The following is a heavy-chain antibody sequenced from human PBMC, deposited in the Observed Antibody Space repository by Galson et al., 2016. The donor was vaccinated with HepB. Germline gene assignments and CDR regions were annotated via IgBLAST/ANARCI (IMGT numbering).Heavy chain of an antibody. V-gene: IGHV3-48*02. D-gene: IGHD6-19*01. J-gene: IGHJ3*02. Sequence: SLRLSCAASRFSFTTYSMNWVRQAPGKGLEWVSYISDSSSHIYYAGSVKGLFTISRDSAKNPLYLQMNSLRDEDTAVYYCTRSYGQRLANDSFDIWGQGTLVGVSS. CDR1: RFSFTTYS. CDR2: ISDSSSHI. CDR3: TRSYGQRLANDSFDI.